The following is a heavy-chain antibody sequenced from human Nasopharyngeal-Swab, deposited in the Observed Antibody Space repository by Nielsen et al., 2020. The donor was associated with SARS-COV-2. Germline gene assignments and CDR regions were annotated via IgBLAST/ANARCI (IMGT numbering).Heavy chain of an antibody. CDR2: ISNTGSTI. CDR3: ARDGNLRTVRYFDL. V-gene: IGHV3-48*03. J-gene: IGHJ2*01. D-gene: IGHD4-17*01. Sequence: GGSLRLSCAASGFTFSAYDMNWVRQAPGKGLEWVSYISNTGSTINYADSVKGRVTISRDNAKNSLYLQMNSLRAEDTAVYYCARDGNLRTVRYFDLWGRGSLVTVSS. CDR1: GFTFSAYD.